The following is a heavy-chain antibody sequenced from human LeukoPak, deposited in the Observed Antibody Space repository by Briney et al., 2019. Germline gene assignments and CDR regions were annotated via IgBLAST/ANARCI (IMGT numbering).Heavy chain of an antibody. CDR3: ARDGSYSSSFDY. V-gene: IGHV3-21*01. J-gene: IGHJ4*02. CDR1: GFTFSSYA. D-gene: IGHD6-6*01. CDR2: ISSSSSYI. Sequence: GGSLRLSCAASGFTFSSYAMNWVRQAPGKGLEWVSSISSSSSYIYYADSVKGRFTISRDNAKNSLYLQMNSLRAEDTAVYYCARDGSYSSSFDYWGQGTLVTVSS.